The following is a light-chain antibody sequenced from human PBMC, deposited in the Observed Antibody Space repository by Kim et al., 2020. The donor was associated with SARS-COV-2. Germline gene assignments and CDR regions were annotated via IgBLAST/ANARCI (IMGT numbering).Light chain of an antibody. J-gene: IGLJ3*02. CDR2: YDS. CDR1: NIGSKS. V-gene: IGLV3-21*04. Sequence: SYELTQPPSVSVAPGKTAGITCGGNNIGSKSVHWYQQKPGQAPVLVIYYDSDRPSGIPERFSGSNSGNTATLTISRVEAGDEADYYCQVWDSSSDHRVFGGGTRRTVL. CDR3: QVWDSSSDHRV.